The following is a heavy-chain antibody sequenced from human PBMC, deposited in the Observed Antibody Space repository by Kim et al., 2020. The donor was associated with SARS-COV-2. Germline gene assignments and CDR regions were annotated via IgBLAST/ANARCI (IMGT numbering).Heavy chain of an antibody. CDR3: ARGWGSEYRATLGMDV. Sequence: SVKGRFTSSGKNSKNTLYLQMNSLRAEDTAVYYCARGWGSEYRATLGMDVWGQGTTVTVSS. J-gene: IGHJ6*02. D-gene: IGHD5-12*01. V-gene: IGHV3-23*01.